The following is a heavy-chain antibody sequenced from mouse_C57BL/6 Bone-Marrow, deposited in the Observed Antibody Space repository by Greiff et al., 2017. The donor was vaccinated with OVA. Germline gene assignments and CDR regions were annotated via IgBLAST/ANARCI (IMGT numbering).Heavy chain of an antibody. CDR2: IDPSDSYT. CDR1: GYTFTSYW. Sequence: QVQLQQSGAELVRPGTSVKLSCKASGYTFTSYWMHWVKQRPGQGLEWIGVIDPSDSYTNYNQKFKGKATLTVDTSSSTAYMQLSSLTSEDSAVYYCARTFFFAYWGQGTLVTVSA. J-gene: IGHJ3*01. CDR3: ARTFFFAY. V-gene: IGHV1-59*01.